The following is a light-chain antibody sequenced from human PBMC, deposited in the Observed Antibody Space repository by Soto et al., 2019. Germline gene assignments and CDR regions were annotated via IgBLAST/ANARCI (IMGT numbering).Light chain of an antibody. J-gene: IGLJ2*01. CDR1: SSDVGGYNH. CDR2: DVS. CDR3: SSYTSSSTVV. Sequence: QSALTQPASVSGSPGQSITISCTGTSSDVGGYNHVSWYQQHPGKVPKLMIYDVSNRPSGVSNRFSGSNSGNTASLTISGLQAEDEADYYCSSYTSSSTVVFGGGTKVTVL. V-gene: IGLV2-14*01.